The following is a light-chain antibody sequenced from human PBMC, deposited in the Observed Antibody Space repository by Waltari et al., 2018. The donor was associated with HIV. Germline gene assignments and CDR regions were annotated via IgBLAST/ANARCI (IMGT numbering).Light chain of an antibody. CDR3: ATWDDSLSGWV. CDR2: RNN. J-gene: IGLJ3*02. V-gene: IGLV1-47*01. Sequence: QSVLTQPPSASGTPGQRVTISCSGSRSHIGSTHVYWYQQIPGTAPKPLIYRNNQRPSGVPDRFSGSKSGTSASLAISGLRSEDEADYYCATWDDSLSGWVFGGGTKLTVL. CDR1: RSHIGSTH.